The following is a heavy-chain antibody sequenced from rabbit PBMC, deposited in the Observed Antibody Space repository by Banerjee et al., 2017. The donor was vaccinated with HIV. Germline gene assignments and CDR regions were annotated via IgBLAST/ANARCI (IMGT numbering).Heavy chain of an antibody. CDR2: IDPVFGIT. V-gene: IGHV1S7*01. CDR3: ARDRGYAGYGYASGFKL. Sequence: QLVESGGGLVQPGGSLKLSCKASGFDFSSYYMSWVRQAPGKGLEWIGYIDPVFGITYYASWVNGRFTISSHNAQNTLYLQLNSLTAADTATYFCARDRGYAGYGYASGFKLWGPGTLVTV. CDR1: GFDFSSYY. D-gene: IGHD6-1*01. J-gene: IGHJ4*01.